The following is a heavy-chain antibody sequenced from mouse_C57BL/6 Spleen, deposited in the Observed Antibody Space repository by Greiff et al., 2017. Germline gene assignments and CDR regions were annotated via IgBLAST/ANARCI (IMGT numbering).Heavy chain of an antibody. Sequence: DVQLVESGEGLVKPGGSLKLSCAASGFTFSSYAMSWVRQTPEKRLEWVAYISSGGDYIYYADTVKGRFTISRDNARNTLYLQMSSLKSEDTAMYYCTRRGGYSYWYFDVWGTGTTVTVSS. CDR3: TRRGGYSYWYFDV. CDR2: ISSGGDYI. CDR1: GFTFSSYA. J-gene: IGHJ1*03. D-gene: IGHD2-3*01. V-gene: IGHV5-9-1*02.